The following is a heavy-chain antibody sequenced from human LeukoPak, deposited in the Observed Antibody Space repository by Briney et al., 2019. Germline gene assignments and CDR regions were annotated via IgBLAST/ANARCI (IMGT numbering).Heavy chain of an antibody. V-gene: IGHV3-23*01. CDR3: AGRELRSTSY. CDR2: ISGSGDST. CDR1: GFTFRSYG. Sequence: GGSLRLSCAVSGFTFRSYGMSWVRQAPGKGLEGGSVISGSGDSTYYADSVKGRFTICRDNSKNTLYLQMNSLRAEDTAVYYCAGRELRSTSYWGQGTLVTVSS. D-gene: IGHD3-16*01. J-gene: IGHJ4*02.